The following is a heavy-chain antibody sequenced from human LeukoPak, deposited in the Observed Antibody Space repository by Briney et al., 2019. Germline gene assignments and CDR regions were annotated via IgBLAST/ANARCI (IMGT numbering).Heavy chain of an antibody. D-gene: IGHD6-13*01. CDR3: VLAAAGLNWFDP. J-gene: IGHJ5*02. V-gene: IGHV1-2*02. CDR1: GYTFTGNY. CDR2: INPNSGST. Sequence: GASVKVSCTASGYTFTGNYMHWVRQAPGQGLEWMGWINPNSGSTNYAQKFQGRVTMTRDTSISTAYMELSRLRSDDTAVYYCVLAAAGLNWFDPWGQGTLVTVSS.